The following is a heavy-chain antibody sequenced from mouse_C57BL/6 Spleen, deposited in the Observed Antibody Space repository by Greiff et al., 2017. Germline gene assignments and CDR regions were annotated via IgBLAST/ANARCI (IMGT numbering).Heavy chain of an antibody. J-gene: IGHJ3*01. V-gene: IGHV1-55*01. Sequence: QVQLQQPGAELVKPGASVKMSCKASGYTFTSYWITWVKQRPGQGLEWIGDIYPGSGSTNYNEKFKSKATLTVDTSSSTAYMQLSSLTSEDSAVYYCARVDYYDYDEVAYWGQGTLVTVSA. D-gene: IGHD2-4*01. CDR3: ARVDYYDYDEVAY. CDR2: IYPGSGST. CDR1: GYTFTSYW.